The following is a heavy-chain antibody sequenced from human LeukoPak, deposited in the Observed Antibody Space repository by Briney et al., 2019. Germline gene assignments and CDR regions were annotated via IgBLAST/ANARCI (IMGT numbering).Heavy chain of an antibody. V-gene: IGHV3-23*01. J-gene: IGHJ3*02. D-gene: IGHD1-26*01. CDR1: GFTFSSYA. CDR3: AKRAVSGSYYAAFDI. Sequence: GGSLRLSCAASGFTFSSYAMSWVRQAPGKGLEWVSAISGNGGSTYYADSVKGRFTISRDKSKNTLSLQMNSLRAEDTAVYYCAKRAVSGSYYAAFDIWGQGTMVTVSS. CDR2: ISGNGGST.